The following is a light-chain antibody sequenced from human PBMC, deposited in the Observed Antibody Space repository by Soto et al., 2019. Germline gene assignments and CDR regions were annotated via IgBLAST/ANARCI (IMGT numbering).Light chain of an antibody. V-gene: IGKV1-39*01. Sequence: DIQMTQSPSSLSASVGDRVTITCRASQSISSYLNWYQQKPGEAPKLLIYAASSLQSGVPSRFSGSGSGTDFTLTISSLQPEDFATYYCQQSYSTPPITFGQGTRLEI. CDR2: AAS. CDR1: QSISSY. CDR3: QQSYSTPPIT. J-gene: IGKJ5*01.